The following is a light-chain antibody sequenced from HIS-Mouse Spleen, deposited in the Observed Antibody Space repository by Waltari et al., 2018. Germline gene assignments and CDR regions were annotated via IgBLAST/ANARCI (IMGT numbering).Light chain of an antibody. CDR3: YSTDSSGNHRV. J-gene: IGLJ3*02. CDR2: EDS. CDR1: ALPKKY. Sequence: SYELTQPPSVSVSPGQTARITCSGDALPKKYAYWSQQKSGQAPVPVIYEDSKRPSGIPERFSGSSSGTMATLTISGAQVEDEADYYCYSTDSSGNHRVFGGGTKLTVL. V-gene: IGLV3-10*01.